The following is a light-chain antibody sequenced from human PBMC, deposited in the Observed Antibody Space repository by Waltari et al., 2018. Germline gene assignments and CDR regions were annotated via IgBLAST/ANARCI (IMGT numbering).Light chain of an antibody. CDR3: QQYYSSPPT. V-gene: IGKV4-1*01. CDR1: PNILYSVKNKNY. Sequence: DIVMTQSPDSLAVSLGERATLNCKSRPNILYSVKNKNYFAWYQQKPGQPPKLLFSWSSTRASGVPDRFSGSGSGTDFTLTISSLQPEDVAVYYCQQYYSSPPTFGQGTKVEIK. J-gene: IGKJ1*01. CDR2: WSS.